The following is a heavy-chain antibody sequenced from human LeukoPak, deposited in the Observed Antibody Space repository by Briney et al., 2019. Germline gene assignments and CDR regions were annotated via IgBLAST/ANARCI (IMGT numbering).Heavy chain of an antibody. CDR1: GFTFDDYG. V-gene: IGHV3-20*04. Sequence: GGSLRLSCAASGFTFDDYGMSWVRQAPGKGLEWVSGINWNGGSTGYADSVKGRFTISRDNSKNTLYLQMNSLRAEDTAVYYCANLAAAATEDYWGQGTLVTVSS. CDR3: ANLAAAATEDY. D-gene: IGHD6-13*01. CDR2: INWNGGST. J-gene: IGHJ4*02.